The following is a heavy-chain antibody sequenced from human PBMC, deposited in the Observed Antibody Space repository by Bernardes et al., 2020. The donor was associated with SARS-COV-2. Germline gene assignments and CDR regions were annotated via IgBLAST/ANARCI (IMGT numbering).Heavy chain of an antibody. D-gene: IGHD3-22*01. Sequence: ASVKVSCKASGYPFTGYYIHWVRQAPGQGLEWMGWINPNSGGTNYAQNFQGRVTMTRDTSSSTAYMELSGLRFDDAALYYCALPPTNYDRYAMDLWGQGTTVTVSS. CDR1: GYPFTGYY. V-gene: IGHV1-2*02. CDR2: INPNSGGT. J-gene: IGHJ6*02. CDR3: ALPPTNYDRYAMDL.